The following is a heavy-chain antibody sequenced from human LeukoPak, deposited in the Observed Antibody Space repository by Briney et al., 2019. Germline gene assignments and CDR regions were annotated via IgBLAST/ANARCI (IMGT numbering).Heavy chain of an antibody. Sequence: GGSLRLSCAASGFTFSSYWMNWARQAPGKGLEWVSVIYSAGTTYYADSVKGRFTISRDNSKNTLYLQMSSLRAEDTAVYYCARDLSFDYWGQGTLVTVSS. CDR3: ARDLSFDY. J-gene: IGHJ4*02. CDR2: IYSAGTT. V-gene: IGHV3-53*01. CDR1: GFTFSSYW. D-gene: IGHD3-16*02.